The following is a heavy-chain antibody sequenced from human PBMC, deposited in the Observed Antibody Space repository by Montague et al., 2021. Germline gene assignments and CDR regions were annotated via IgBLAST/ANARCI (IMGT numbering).Heavy chain of an antibody. D-gene: IGHD6-13*01. V-gene: IGHV4-31*03. J-gene: IGHJ4*02. Sequence: TLSLTCTVPGDSLSSVGYSWTWIRQHPGKGLEWIGYMYYSGSTYYNPSLKSRVTISGDTSKNHFSLRPTSVTAADTAVYYCARGRLATGDFDYWGQGTLVTVSS. CDR2: MYYSGST. CDR1: GDSLSSVGYS. CDR3: ARGRLATGDFDY.